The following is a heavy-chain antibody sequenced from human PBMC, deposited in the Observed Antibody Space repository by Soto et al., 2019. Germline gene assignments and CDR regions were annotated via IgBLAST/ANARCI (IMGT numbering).Heavy chain of an antibody. Sequence: GGSLRLSCAASGFTFSSYGMHWVRQAPGKGLEWVAVISYDGSNKYYADSVKGRFTISRDNSKNTLYLQMNSLRGEETAVYYCARSGLALPYSASHWFDPWGHGTLVTVSS. CDR1: GFTFSSYG. CDR3: ARSGLALPYSASHWFDP. V-gene: IGHV3-30*03. J-gene: IGHJ5*02. D-gene: IGHD3-22*01. CDR2: ISYDGSNK.